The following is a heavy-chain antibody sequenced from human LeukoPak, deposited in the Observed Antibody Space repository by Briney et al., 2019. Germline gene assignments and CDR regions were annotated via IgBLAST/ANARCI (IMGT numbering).Heavy chain of an antibody. Sequence: GGSLRLSCAASGFTFSSYSMNWVRQAPGKGLEWVSSISSSSSYIYYADSVKGRFTISRDNAKNSLYLQMNSLRAEDTAVYYCARASKWGSITFDYWGQRTLVTVSS. D-gene: IGHD7-27*01. CDR1: GFTFSSYS. CDR2: ISSSSSYI. CDR3: ARASKWGSITFDY. J-gene: IGHJ4*02. V-gene: IGHV3-21*01.